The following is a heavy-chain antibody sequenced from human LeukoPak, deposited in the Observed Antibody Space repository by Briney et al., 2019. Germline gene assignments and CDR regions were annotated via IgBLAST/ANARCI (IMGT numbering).Heavy chain of an antibody. Sequence: PGGSLRLSCAASGFSLSSFWMSWVRQAPGKGLEWVADIKEEGRTTYYVDSVKGRFTISRDNAKNTLYLQMNSLRAEDTAVYYCARDSPAGTSWRSEPTFDYWGQGTLVTVTS. CDR1: GFSLSSFW. CDR3: ARDSPAGTSWRSEPTFDY. V-gene: IGHV3-7*04. CDR2: IKEEGRTT. J-gene: IGHJ4*02. D-gene: IGHD2-2*01.